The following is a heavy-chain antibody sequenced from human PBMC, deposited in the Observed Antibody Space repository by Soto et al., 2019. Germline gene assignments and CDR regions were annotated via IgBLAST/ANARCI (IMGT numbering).Heavy chain of an antibody. CDR1: GGSISGSSYY. V-gene: IGHV4-39*01. CDR3: ARHLGDYGYEDYYGMDV. D-gene: IGHD4-17*01. Sequence: SETLSLTCTVSGGSISGSSYYWDWIRQPPGKGLEWIGSIYYSGNRYYSPSLKSRVTMSVDTSKNQFSLKLSSVTATDTAVYYCARHLGDYGYEDYYGMDVWGLGTTVTDS. CDR2: IYYSGNR. J-gene: IGHJ6*02.